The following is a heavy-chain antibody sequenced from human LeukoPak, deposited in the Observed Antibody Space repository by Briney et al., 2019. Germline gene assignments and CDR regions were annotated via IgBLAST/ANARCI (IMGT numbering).Heavy chain of an antibody. CDR2: ISAYNGNT. J-gene: IGHJ5*02. CDR1: GYTFTSYG. Sequence: ASVKVSRKASGYTFTSYGISWVRQAPGQGLEWMGWISAYNGNTNYAQKLQGRVTMTTDTSTSTAYMELRSLRSDDTAVYYCASVKVSSIAALDWFDPWGQGTLVTVSS. V-gene: IGHV1-18*01. D-gene: IGHD6-6*01. CDR3: ASVKVSSIAALDWFDP.